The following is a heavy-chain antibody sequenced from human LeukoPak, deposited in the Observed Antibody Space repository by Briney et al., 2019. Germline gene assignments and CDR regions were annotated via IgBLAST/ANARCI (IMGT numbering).Heavy chain of an antibody. J-gene: IGHJ4*02. Sequence: GGSLRLSCAASGFTFSSYWMSWVRQAPGKGLEWVADINEGGREGYYVDSLKGRFTISRDNAKTSLYLQMNSLRAEDTAVYYCARAGFSTSRDFWGQGTLVTVSS. V-gene: IGHV3-7*03. CDR2: INEGGREG. CDR3: ARAGFSTSRDF. CDR1: GFTFSSYW. D-gene: IGHD2-2*01.